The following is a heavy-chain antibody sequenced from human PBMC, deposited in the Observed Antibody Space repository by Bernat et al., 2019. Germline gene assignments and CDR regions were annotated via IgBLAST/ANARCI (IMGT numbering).Heavy chain of an antibody. Sequence: QVQLVESGGGVVQPGRSLRLSCAASGFTFSTYGMHWVRQAPGKGLEWVAAILYDGRNEYYADSVKGRFTISRDNSKNTLYLQMNSLRVEDTAVYYCANLDTAVGGMDVWGQGTTVTVSS. V-gene: IGHV3-30*18. J-gene: IGHJ6*02. CDR1: GFTFSTYG. D-gene: IGHD5-18*01. CDR2: ILYDGRNE. CDR3: ANLDTAVGGMDV.